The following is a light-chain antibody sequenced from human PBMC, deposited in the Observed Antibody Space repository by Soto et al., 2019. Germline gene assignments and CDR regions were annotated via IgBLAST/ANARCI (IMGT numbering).Light chain of an antibody. J-gene: IGKJ5*01. CDR3: QHYTGSSIT. V-gene: IGKV1-9*01. CDR2: AAS. Sequence: IQLTQSPSSLSASVGDRVTITCRASQGMSSFLAWYQQKPGKAPKLLIYAASTLHSGVPSRFSGSGSGTDFTLTISSLQPEDFATYYCQHYTGSSITFGQGTRLEVK. CDR1: QGMSSF.